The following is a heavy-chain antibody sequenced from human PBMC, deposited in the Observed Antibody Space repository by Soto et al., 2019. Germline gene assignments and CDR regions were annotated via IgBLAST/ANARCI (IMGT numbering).Heavy chain of an antibody. V-gene: IGHV3-7*03. CDR3: ARDRGVTGGYYYGMDV. CDR1: GFTFSTYW. Sequence: PGGSLRLSCAASGFTFSTYWMRWVRQAPGKGLEWVANIKQDGSEKHYVDSVKGRFTISRDNAKNSLYLQMNSLRAEDTAVYFCARDRGVTGGYYYGMDVWGQGTTVTVS. CDR2: IKQDGSEK. J-gene: IGHJ6*02. D-gene: IGHD3-10*01.